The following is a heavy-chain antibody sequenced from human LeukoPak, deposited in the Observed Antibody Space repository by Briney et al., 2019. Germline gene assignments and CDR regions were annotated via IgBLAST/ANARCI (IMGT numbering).Heavy chain of an antibody. CDR3: ARDHGYYYGSGSYYPQPFDY. Sequence: SETPSLTCAVSGYSISSGYYWGWIRQPPGKGLEWIGSIYHSGSTYYNPSLKSRVTISVDTSKNQFSLKLSSVTAADTAVYYCARDHGYYYGSGSYYPQPFDYWGQGTLVTVSS. J-gene: IGHJ4*02. V-gene: IGHV4-38-2*02. CDR1: GYSISSGYY. D-gene: IGHD3-10*01. CDR2: IYHSGST.